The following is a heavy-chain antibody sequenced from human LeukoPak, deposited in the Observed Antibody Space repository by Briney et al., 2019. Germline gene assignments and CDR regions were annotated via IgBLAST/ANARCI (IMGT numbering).Heavy chain of an antibody. CDR1: GFTFSSYG. CDR2: ISGSGGST. V-gene: IGHV3-23*01. Sequence: GGSLRLACAASGFTFSSYGMSWVRQAPRKGLEWVSAISGSGGSTYYADSVKCRFTISRDNSKNTLYLKMNSLRVEDTAVYYCAKRGVKRYYYYYMDVWGKGTTVTISS. D-gene: IGHD3-10*01. J-gene: IGHJ6*03. CDR3: AKRGVKRYYYYYMDV.